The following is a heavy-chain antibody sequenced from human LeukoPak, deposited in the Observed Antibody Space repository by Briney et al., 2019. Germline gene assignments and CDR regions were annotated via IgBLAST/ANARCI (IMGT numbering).Heavy chain of an antibody. CDR3: ARHPFATPFDH. D-gene: IGHD2-15*01. J-gene: IGHJ4*02. Sequence: SETLSLTCTVSGGSISSGGYYWSWIRQHPGMGLEWIWHIYYSGSTYYNPSLKSRISMSVDTSKDQFSLKLSSVTAADTAVYYCARHPFATPFDHWGQGTLVTVSS. CDR2: IYYSGST. CDR1: GGSISSGGYY. V-gene: IGHV4-31*03.